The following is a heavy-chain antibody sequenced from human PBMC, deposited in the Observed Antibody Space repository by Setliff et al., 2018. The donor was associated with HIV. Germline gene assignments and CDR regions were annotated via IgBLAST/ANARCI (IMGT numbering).Heavy chain of an antibody. Sequence: GGSLRLSCAASGFTFSDYWMNWVRQAPGKGLEWIGRIKSKTDGGTTDYAAPVKGRFTISRDDSKSTLYLQLTTLRTEDTGFYFCTREIRDGYPRSSNWGQGTLVTVSS. CDR2: IKSKTDGGTT. J-gene: IGHJ4*02. CDR1: GFTFSDYW. D-gene: IGHD3-10*01. CDR3: TREIRDGYPRSSN. V-gene: IGHV3-15*01.